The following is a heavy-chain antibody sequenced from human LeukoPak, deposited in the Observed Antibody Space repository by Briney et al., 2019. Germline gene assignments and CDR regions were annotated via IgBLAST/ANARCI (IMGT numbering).Heavy chain of an antibody. CDR2: ISDDGTSK. Sequence: GGSLRLSCVTSGFTFSNHAMHWVRQGPGKGLEWVAVISDDGTSKFYADSVEGRFTIFRDNSKNTLFLQINSLRPEDTAMYYCARVDDLDAFDIWGQGTLVTVSS. CDR1: GFTFSNHA. CDR3: ARVDDLDAFDI. J-gene: IGHJ3*02. V-gene: IGHV3-30*04. D-gene: IGHD2-2*03.